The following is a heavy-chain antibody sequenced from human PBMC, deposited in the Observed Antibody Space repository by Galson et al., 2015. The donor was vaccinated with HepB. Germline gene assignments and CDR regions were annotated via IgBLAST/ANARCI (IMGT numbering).Heavy chain of an antibody. V-gene: IGHV3-48*01. J-gene: IGHJ6*02. CDR3: ARDHTAGVGANLYYYYYGMDV. D-gene: IGHD1-26*01. CDR2: ISSSSSTI. CDR1: GFTFSSYS. Sequence: SLRLSCAASGFTFSSYSMNWVRQAPGKGLEWVSYISSSSSTIYYADSVKGRFTISRDNAKNSLYLQMNSLRAEDTAVYYCARDHTAGVGANLYYYYYGMDVWGQGTTVTVSS.